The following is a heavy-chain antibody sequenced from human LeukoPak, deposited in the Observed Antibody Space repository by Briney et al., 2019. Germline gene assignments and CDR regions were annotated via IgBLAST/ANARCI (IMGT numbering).Heavy chain of an antibody. J-gene: IGHJ4*02. V-gene: IGHV3-21*01. CDR2: ISSSSSYI. Sequence: PGGSLRLSCAASGFTFRSYNMNWVRQAPGKGLAWVSSISSSSSYIYHADSVKGRFTISRDNARNSLYLQMNSLRAEDTAVYYCARDILGSQTPFDYWGQGTLVTVSS. CDR1: GFTFRSYN. D-gene: IGHD1-26*01. CDR3: ARDILGSQTPFDY.